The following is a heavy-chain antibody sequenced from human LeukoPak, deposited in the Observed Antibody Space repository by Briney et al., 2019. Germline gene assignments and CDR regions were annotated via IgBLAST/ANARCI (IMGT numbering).Heavy chain of an antibody. CDR2: INQDGTEK. CDR3: VKVAKYYYGSETYYFFEH. CDR1: GFTFSLYW. Sequence: GGSLRLSCAASGFTFSLYWMTWVRQSPGKGLEWVANINQDGTEKYSVDSVKGRFTISRDNAKNSLYLQMNSLRVEDTAIYYCVKVAKYYYGSETYYFFEHWGQGTPVTASS. J-gene: IGHJ4*02. V-gene: IGHV3-7*01. D-gene: IGHD3-10*01.